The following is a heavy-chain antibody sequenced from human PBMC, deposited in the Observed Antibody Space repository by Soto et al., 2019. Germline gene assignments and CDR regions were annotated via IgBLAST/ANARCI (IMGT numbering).Heavy chain of an antibody. J-gene: IGHJ4*02. Sequence: QVQLVQSGAEVKKPGASVKVSCKASGYTFTSYGISWVRQAPGQGLEWMGWISAYNGNTNYEQKLQGRVTMTTDTSTSTAYMELRSLRSDDTAVYYCARDQTQTLRFLEWLPTHSPFDYWGQGTLVTFSS. CDR1: GYTFTSYG. V-gene: IGHV1-18*01. CDR3: ARDQTQTLRFLEWLPTHSPFDY. CDR2: ISAYNGNT. D-gene: IGHD3-3*01.